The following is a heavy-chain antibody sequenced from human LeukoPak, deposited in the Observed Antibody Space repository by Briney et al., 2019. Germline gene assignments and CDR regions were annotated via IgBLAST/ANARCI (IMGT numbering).Heavy chain of an antibody. J-gene: IGHJ4*02. D-gene: IGHD6-13*01. V-gene: IGHV3-30*04. CDR2: ISYDGSNK. CDR1: GFTFSSYA. CDR3: ARDGPAAACYDY. Sequence: GGSLRLSRAASGFTFSSYAMHWVRQAPGKGLEWVAVISYDGSNKYYVDSVKGRFTISRDNSKNTLYLQMNSLRAEDTAVYYCARDGPAAACYDYWGQGTLVTVSS.